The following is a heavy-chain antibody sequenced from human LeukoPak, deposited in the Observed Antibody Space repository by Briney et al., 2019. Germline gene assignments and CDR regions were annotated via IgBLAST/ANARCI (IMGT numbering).Heavy chain of an antibody. J-gene: IGHJ6*02. CDR1: GITFSNYD. Sequence: GGSLRLSCAASGITFSNYDMSWVRQAPGKGLEWVSAIRDSGGSTYYADSVKGRFTISRDNSKNTLYLQMNSLRAEDTAIYYCAKVKDYYYYAMDVWGLGTTVTVSS. CDR2: IRDSGGST. V-gene: IGHV3-23*01. CDR3: AKVKDYYYYAMDV.